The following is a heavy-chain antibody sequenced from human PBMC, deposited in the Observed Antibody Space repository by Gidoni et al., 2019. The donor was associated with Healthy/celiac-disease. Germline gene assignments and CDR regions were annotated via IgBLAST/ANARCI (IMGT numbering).Heavy chain of an antibody. V-gene: IGHV3-9*01. Sequence: RFTISRDNAKTSLYLQMNSLRAEDTALYYCAKAKLAYYFDYWGQGTLVTVSS. J-gene: IGHJ4*02. D-gene: IGHD1-1*01. CDR3: AKAKLAYYFDY.